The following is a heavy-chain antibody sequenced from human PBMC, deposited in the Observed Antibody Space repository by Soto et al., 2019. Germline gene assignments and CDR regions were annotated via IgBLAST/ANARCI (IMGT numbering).Heavy chain of an antibody. CDR2: ISGSGGST. CDR1: GFTFSSYA. CDR3: ARDPGYTYGPPFDY. D-gene: IGHD5-18*01. Sequence: PGGSLRLSCAASGFTFSSYAMSWVRQAPGKGLEWVSAISGSGGSTYYADSVKGRFTISRDNSKNTLYLQMNSLRAEDTAVYYCARDPGYTYGPPFDYWGPGTLVTVSS. J-gene: IGHJ4*02. V-gene: IGHV3-23*01.